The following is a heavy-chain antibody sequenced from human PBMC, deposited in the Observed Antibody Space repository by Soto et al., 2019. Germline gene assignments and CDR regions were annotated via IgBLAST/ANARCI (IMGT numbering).Heavy chain of an antibody. J-gene: IGHJ6*02. CDR3: ARWLLGGYCSGGSCYGYGMDV. CDR1: GYTFTSYG. D-gene: IGHD2-15*01. CDR2: ISAYNGNT. V-gene: IGHV1-18*01. Sequence: QVQLVQSGAEVKKPGASVKVSCKASGYTFTSYGISWVRQAPGQGLEWMGWISAYNGNTNYVQKLQGRVTMTTDTSTSTAFMELRSLRFDDTAVYYCARWLLGGYCSGGSCYGYGMDVWGQGTTVTVSS.